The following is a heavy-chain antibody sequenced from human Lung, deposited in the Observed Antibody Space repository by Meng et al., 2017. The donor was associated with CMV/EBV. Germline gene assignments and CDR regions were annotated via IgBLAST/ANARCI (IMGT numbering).Heavy chain of an antibody. D-gene: IGHD3-16*02. CDR1: GGSLSGFY. CDR3: ARGMGYTDRPKVRKSRRPKDYYYGLDV. CDR2: VSHSGST. V-gene: IGHV4-34*01. Sequence: SXTXSLXCAVYGGSLSGFYWTWVRQAPGKGLEWIGEVSHSGSTNYNPSLATRVTMSVDTSKKQFSLQLKSLTAADTAIYYCARGMGYTDRPKVRKSRRPKDYYYGLDVXGQGXPVTVSS. J-gene: IGHJ6*02.